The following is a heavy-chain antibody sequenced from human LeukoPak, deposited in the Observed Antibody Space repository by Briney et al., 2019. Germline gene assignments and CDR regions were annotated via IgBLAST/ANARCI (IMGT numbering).Heavy chain of an antibody. CDR2: IYPGDSDT. V-gene: IGHV5-51*01. CDR3: ARVVGPVAAAGPNWFDP. D-gene: IGHD6-13*01. J-gene: IGHJ5*02. Sequence: GESLKISCKGSGYSFTSYWIGWVRQMPGKGLEWMGIIYPGDSDTRYSPSFQGQVTISADKSISTAYLQWSSLKASDTAMYYCARVVGPVAAAGPNWFDPWGQGTLVTVSS. CDR1: GYSFTSYW.